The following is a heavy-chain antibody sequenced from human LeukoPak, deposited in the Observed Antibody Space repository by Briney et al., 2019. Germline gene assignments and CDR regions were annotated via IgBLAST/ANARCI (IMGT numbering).Heavy chain of an antibody. D-gene: IGHD3-16*01. V-gene: IGHV4-4*07. CDR1: SGSIGDHY. CDR3: ARDRSSAYYRELFEY. CDR2: IHNRGST. J-gene: IGHJ4*02. Sequence: PSETLSLTYTVSSGSIGDHYWSWIRQSSAKGLEWIVRIHNRGSTNYSPSLKSRVTMTMDAAKNRFSLMLTSVTAAHTALDYCARDRSSAYYRELFEYCGQGDLVTVSS.